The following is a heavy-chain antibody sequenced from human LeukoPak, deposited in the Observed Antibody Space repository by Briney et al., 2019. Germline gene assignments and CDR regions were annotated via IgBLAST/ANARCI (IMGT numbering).Heavy chain of an antibody. Sequence: SETLSLTCTVSGGSITGYHWSWIRQPPGKGLEWIGYIYRSETTNYKPSLKSRVTISADTSKNQFSLKLTSVTAADTAIYYCARRNDFDIWGQGTMVTVSS. CDR3: ARRNDFDI. CDR1: GGSITGYH. V-gene: IGHV4-4*08. CDR2: IYRSETT. J-gene: IGHJ3*02.